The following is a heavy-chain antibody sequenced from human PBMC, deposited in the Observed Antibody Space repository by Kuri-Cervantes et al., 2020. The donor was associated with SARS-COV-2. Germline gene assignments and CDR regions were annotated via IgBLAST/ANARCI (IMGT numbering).Heavy chain of an antibody. D-gene: IGHD3-22*01. Sequence: GGSLRLSCAASGFTFSSYAMSWVRQAPGKGLEWVSFIDNAASNTYYADFVKGRFTISRDSSTNMVSLQMNSLRGDDTAVYYCAKDLYESGGYTWAYWGQGTRVTVSS. CDR2: IDNAASNT. CDR3: AKDLYESGGYTWAY. J-gene: IGHJ4*02. V-gene: IGHV3-23*03. CDR1: GFTFSSYA.